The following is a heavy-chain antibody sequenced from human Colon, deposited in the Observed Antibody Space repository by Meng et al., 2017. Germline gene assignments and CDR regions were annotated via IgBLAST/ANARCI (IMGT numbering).Heavy chain of an antibody. V-gene: IGHV5-51*01. CDR2: IYPGGSDT. J-gene: IGHJ3*02. Sequence: KVSCKGSGYSFTSYWIGWVRQMPGKGLEWMGIIYPGGSDTRYSPSFQGQVTISADKSISTAYLQWSSLKASDTAMYYCARVGEGSSGWYYAFDIWGQGTMVTVSS. CDR3: ARVGEGSSGWYYAFDI. D-gene: IGHD6-19*01. CDR1: GYSFTSYW.